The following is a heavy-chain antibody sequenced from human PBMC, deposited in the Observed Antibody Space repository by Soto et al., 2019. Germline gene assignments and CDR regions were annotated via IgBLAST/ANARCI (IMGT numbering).Heavy chain of an antibody. V-gene: IGHV3-7*01. Sequence: PGGSLRLSCAASGFTFSSYWMSWVRQAPGKGLEWVANIKQDGSEKYYVDSVKGRFTISRDNAKNSLYLQMNSLRAEDTAVYYSAREFYGIVVVVAATGAFDIWGQGTMVTVSS. CDR3: AREFYGIVVVVAATGAFDI. CDR1: GFTFSSYW. J-gene: IGHJ3*02. D-gene: IGHD2-15*01. CDR2: IKQDGSEK.